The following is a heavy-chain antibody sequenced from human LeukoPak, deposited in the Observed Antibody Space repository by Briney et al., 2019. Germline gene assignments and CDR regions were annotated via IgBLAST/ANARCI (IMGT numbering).Heavy chain of an antibody. J-gene: IGHJ4*02. D-gene: IGHD3-3*01. CDR3: ASLYDFWSGYLTDY. Sequence: GGSLRLSCAASGFTFSSYSMNWVRQAPGKGLEWVSYISRSSSTIYYADSVKGRFTISRDNSKNTLYLQMNSLRAEDTAVYYCASLYDFWSGYLTDYWGQGTLVTVSS. CDR2: ISRSSSTI. CDR1: GFTFSSYS. V-gene: IGHV3-48*01.